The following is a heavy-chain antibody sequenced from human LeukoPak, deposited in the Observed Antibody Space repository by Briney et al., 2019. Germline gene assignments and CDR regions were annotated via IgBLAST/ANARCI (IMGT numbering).Heavy chain of an antibody. CDR3: ARGGTYYDFWSGYYLPRSYYMDG. D-gene: IGHD3-3*01. CDR2: IKQDGSEK. J-gene: IGHJ6*03. CDR1: GFTFSSYW. V-gene: IGHV3-7*01. Sequence: GGSLRLSCAASGFTFSSYWMSWVRQAPGKGLEWVANIKQDGSEKYYVDSVKGRFTISRDNAKNSLYLQMNSLRAEDTAVYYCARGGTYYDFWSGYYLPRSYYMDGGGKGTTVTVSS.